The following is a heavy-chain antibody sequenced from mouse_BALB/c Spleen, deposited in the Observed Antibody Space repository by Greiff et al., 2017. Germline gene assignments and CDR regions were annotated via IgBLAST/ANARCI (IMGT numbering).Heavy chain of an antibody. V-gene: IGHV1S137*01. CDR1: GYTFTDYA. CDR3: AREGTYYDAMDY. Sequence: QVQLQQSGAELVRPGVSVKISCKGSGYTFTDYAMHWVKQSHAKRLEWIGVISTYYGDASYNQKFKGKATMTVDKSSSTAYMELARLTSEDSAIYYCAREGTYYDAMDYWGQGTSVTVAS. J-gene: IGHJ4*01. CDR2: ISTYYGDA. D-gene: IGHD2-10*01.